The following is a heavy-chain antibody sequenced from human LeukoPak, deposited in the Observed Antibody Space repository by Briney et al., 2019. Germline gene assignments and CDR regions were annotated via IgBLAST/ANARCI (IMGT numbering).Heavy chain of an antibody. V-gene: IGHV4-59*01. CDR1: GGSISSYY. Sequence: PSETLSLTCTVSGGSISSYYWSWVRQPPGKGLEWVGYIYYSGSTNYNPSLKSRVTISVDTSKNQFSLKLSSVTAADTAVYYCARANFWSGYTYYYYMDVWGKGTTVTVSS. J-gene: IGHJ6*03. CDR2: IYYSGST. CDR3: ARANFWSGYTYYYYMDV. D-gene: IGHD3-3*01.